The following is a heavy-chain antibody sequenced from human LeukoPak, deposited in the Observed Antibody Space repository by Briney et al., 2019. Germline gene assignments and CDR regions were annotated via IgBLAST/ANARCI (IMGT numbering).Heavy chain of an antibody. CDR2: IHYNGNT. Sequence: SETLSLTCTVSDGSITSYYWTWFRQSPGKGLEWLAYIHYNGNTEYNPSLKSRLRISIDTSRSQFSLNAIAVTAADTAVYYCGRWGHFDSSGYFVVDYWGQGTLVTVSS. D-gene: IGHD3-22*01. J-gene: IGHJ4*02. V-gene: IGHV4-59*01. CDR1: DGSITSYY. CDR3: GRWGHFDSSGYFVVDY.